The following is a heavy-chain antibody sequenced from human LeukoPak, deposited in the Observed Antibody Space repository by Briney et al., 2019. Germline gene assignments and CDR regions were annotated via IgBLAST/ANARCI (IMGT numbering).Heavy chain of an antibody. CDR3: AREADFWSGYQIGLDAFDI. J-gene: IGHJ3*02. CDR1: GGSISSYY. CDR2: IYYSGST. Sequence: PSETLSLTCTVSGGSISSYYWSWIRQPPGKGLEWIGYIYYSGSTNYNPSLKSRVTISVDTSKNQFSLKLSSVTAADTAVYYCAREADFWSGYQIGLDAFDIWGQGTMVTVSS. D-gene: IGHD3-3*01. V-gene: IGHV4-59*12.